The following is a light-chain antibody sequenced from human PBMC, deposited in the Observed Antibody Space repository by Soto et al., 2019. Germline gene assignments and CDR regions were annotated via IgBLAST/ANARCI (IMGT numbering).Light chain of an antibody. V-gene: IGKV3-15*01. CDR1: QSVSSN. CDR3: QQYNNWPPDRT. Sequence: EIVMTQXPATLSVSPGERATLSCRASQSVSSNLAWYQQKPGQAPRLLIYGASTRATGIPARFSGSGSGTELTLTISSLQSEHFAIYFCQQYNNWPPDRTFGQGTKVEIK. CDR2: GAS. J-gene: IGKJ1*01.